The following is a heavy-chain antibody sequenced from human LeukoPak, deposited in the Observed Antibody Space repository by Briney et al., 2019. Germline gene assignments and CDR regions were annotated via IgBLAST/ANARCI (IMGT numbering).Heavy chain of an antibody. Sequence: SETLSLTCTVSGGSISSHYWSWIRQPAGKGLEWIGRMSTTGSTNYNPSLRSRVTMSVDTSKNQFYLKLSSVTAADTAVYHCAREVEMAKQFDYWGQGTLVTVSS. V-gene: IGHV4-4*07. D-gene: IGHD5-24*01. J-gene: IGHJ4*02. CDR3: AREVEMAKQFDY. CDR1: GGSISSHY. CDR2: MSTTGST.